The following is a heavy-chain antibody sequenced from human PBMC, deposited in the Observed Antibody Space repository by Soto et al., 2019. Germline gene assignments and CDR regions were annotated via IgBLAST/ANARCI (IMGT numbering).Heavy chain of an antibody. V-gene: IGHV3-30-3*01. CDR2: ISYDGSNK. CDR3: AREGYSGYDFDY. CDR1: GFTFSSYA. Sequence: PGGSLRLSCVASGFTFSSYAMHWVRQAPGKGLEWVAVISYDGSNKYYADSVKGRFTISRDNSKNTLYLQMNSLRAEDTAAYYCAREGYSGYDFDYWGQGTLVTVSS. D-gene: IGHD5-12*01. J-gene: IGHJ4*02.